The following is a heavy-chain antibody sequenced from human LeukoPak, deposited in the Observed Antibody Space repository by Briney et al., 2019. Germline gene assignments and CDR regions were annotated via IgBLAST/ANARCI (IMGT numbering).Heavy chain of an antibody. CDR3: AKVDDYVWTVQH. Sequence: GGSLRLSCAASGSTFSSYAMSWVRQAPGKGLEWVSAISGSGGSTYYADSVKGRFTISRDNSKNTLYLQMNSLRAEDTAVYYCAKVDDYVWTVQHWGQGTLVTVSS. V-gene: IGHV3-23*01. D-gene: IGHD3-16*01. J-gene: IGHJ1*01. CDR1: GSTFSSYA. CDR2: ISGSGGST.